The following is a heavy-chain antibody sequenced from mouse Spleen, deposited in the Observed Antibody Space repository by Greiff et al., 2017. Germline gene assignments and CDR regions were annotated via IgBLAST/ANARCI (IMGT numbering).Heavy chain of an antibody. V-gene: IGHV5-17*02. D-gene: IGHD4-1*01. CDR2: ISSGSSTI. CDR3: ARNWDEGYWYFDV. Sequence: EVQLVESGGGLVQPGGSRKLSCAASGFTFSSFGMHWVRQAPEKGLEWVAYISSGSSTIYYADTVKGRFTIARDNPKNTLFLQMTSLRSEDTAMYYCARNWDEGYWYFDVWGAGTTVTVSS. J-gene: IGHJ1*01. CDR1: GFTFSSFG.